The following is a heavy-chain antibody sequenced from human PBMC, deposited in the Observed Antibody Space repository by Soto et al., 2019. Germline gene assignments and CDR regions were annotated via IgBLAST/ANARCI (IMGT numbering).Heavy chain of an antibody. CDR3: AKWYPPVVVPAAIYYYYMDV. D-gene: IGHD2-2*01. CDR1: GFTFSSYA. J-gene: IGHJ6*03. Sequence: GGSLRLSCAASGFTFSSYAMSWVRQAPGKGLEWVSAISGSGGSTYYADSVKGRFTISRDNSKNTLYLQMNSLRAEDTAVYYCAKWYPPVVVPAAIYYYYMDVWGKGTTVTVSS. CDR2: ISGSGGST. V-gene: IGHV3-23*01.